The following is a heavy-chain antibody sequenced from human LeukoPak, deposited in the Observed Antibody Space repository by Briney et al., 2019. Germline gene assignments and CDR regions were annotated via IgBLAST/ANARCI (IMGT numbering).Heavy chain of an antibody. CDR2: IIPIFGTA. CDR3: ARDKDYYYDSSGYYYLAQ. Sequence: SVKVSCKASGGTFSSYAISWVRQAPGQGLEWMGGIIPIFGTANYAQKFQGRVTITADESTSTAYMELSSLRSEDTAVYYCARDKDYYYDSSGYYYLAQWGQGTLVTVSS. CDR1: GGTFSSYA. J-gene: IGHJ4*02. D-gene: IGHD3-22*01. V-gene: IGHV1-69*13.